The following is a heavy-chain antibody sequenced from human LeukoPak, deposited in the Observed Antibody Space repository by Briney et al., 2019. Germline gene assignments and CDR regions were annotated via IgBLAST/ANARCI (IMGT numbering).Heavy chain of an antibody. CDR1: GFTFSDYT. CDR2: ITWNSDTI. CDR3: AVFPYYDSSGYYSLPTEYFQH. Sequence: PGGSLRLSCAASGFTFSDYTMHWVRQTPGKGLEWVSGVSGITWNSDTIDYADSVKGRFTISRDNAKNSLYLQMNSLRAEDTALYYCAVFPYYDSSGYYSLPTEYFQHWGQGTLVTVSS. J-gene: IGHJ1*01. V-gene: IGHV3-9*01. D-gene: IGHD3-22*01.